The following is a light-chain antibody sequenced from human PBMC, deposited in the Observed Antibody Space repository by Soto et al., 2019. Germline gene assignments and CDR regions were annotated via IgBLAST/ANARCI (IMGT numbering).Light chain of an antibody. CDR2: DVS. J-gene: IGLJ1*01. V-gene: IGLV2-14*01. CDR1: SSVVGGYNY. CDR3: SSYTSSSPYV. Sequence: QSVLTQPASVSGSPGQSITISCTGTSSVVGGYNYVSWYQQHPGKAPKLMIYDVSNRPSGVSNRFSGSKSGNTASLTISGLQVEDEADYYCSSYTSSSPYVFGTGTKVTVL.